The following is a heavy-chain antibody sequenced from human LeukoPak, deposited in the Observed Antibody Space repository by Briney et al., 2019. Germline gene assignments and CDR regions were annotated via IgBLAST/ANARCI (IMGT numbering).Heavy chain of an antibody. V-gene: IGHV3-30-3*01. Sequence: GGSLRLSCAASGFPFSSYAMHWVRQAPGKGLQWVAAISDAGIDKYYGDSVKGRYTVSRDNSKNTLFLQMNSLRPEGTALYFCARSGYDYWGQGTLVTVSS. D-gene: IGHD6-13*01. CDR1: GFPFSSYA. J-gene: IGHJ4*02. CDR2: ISDAGIDK. CDR3: ARSGYDY.